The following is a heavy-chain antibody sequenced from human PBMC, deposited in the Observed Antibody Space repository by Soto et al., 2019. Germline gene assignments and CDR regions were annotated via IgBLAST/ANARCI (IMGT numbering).Heavy chain of an antibody. D-gene: IGHD3-3*01. CDR1: GFTFSDYY. Sequence: GGSLRLSCAASGFTFSDYYMSWIRQAPGKGLEWVSYISSSSSTTYYADSVKGRFTISRDNAKNSLYLQMNSLRAEDTAVYYCARDSHYDFWSGSYYFDYWGQGTLVTVSS. V-gene: IGHV3-11*04. CDR3: ARDSHYDFWSGSYYFDY. CDR2: ISSSSSTT. J-gene: IGHJ4*02.